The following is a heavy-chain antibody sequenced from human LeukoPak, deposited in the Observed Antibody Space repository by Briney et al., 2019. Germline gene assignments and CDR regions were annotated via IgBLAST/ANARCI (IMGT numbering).Heavy chain of an antibody. V-gene: IGHV3-53*01. J-gene: IGHJ3*02. Sequence: GGSLRLSCAASGFTVSNSYVSWVRQAPGKGLEWVSGIYSGGSTYYRDSVKGRFTISRDNSKNTLYLQMNSLRAEDTAVYYCARDSFRQGAFDIWGQGTMVTVSS. CDR3: ARDSFRQGAFDI. CDR1: GFTVSNSY. D-gene: IGHD2/OR15-2a*01. CDR2: IYSGGST.